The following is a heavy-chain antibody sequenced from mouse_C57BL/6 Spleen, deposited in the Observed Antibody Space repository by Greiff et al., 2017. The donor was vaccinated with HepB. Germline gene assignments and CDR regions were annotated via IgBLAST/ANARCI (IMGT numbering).Heavy chain of an antibody. V-gene: IGHV1-4*01. CDR3: ARYPAQAKYYAMDY. CDR2: INPSSGYT. D-gene: IGHD3-2*02. J-gene: IGHJ4*01. Sequence: QVQLQQSGAELARPGASVKMSCKASGYTFTSYTMHWVKQRPGQGLEWIGYINPSSGYTKYNQKFKDKATLTADKSSSTAYMQLSSLTSEDSAVYYCARYPAQAKYYAMDYWGQGTSVTVSS. CDR1: GYTFTSYT.